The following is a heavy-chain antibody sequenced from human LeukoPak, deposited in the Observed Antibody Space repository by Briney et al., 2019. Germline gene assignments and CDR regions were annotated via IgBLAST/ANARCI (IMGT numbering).Heavy chain of an antibody. CDR2: ISYDGSNK. CDR1: GFTFSNYG. J-gene: IGHJ4*02. Sequence: GGSLRLSCAASGFTFSNYGMHWVRQALGKGLEWVALISYDGSNKYYADSVKGRFTISRDNSKNTLYLQMISLRAEDTAVYYCANYGSVSYFAYWGQGTLVTVSS. V-gene: IGHV3-30*18. D-gene: IGHD3-10*01. CDR3: ANYGSVSYFAY.